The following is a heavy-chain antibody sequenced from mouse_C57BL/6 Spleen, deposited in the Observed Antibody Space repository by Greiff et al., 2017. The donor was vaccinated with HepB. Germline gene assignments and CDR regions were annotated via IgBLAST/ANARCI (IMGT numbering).Heavy chain of an antibody. Sequence: VKLMESGPGLVQPSQSLSITCTVSGFSLTSYGVHWVRQSPGKGLEWLGVIWSGGSTDYNAAFISRLSISKDNSKSQVFFKMNSLQADDTAIYYCARGGITTVVVPFDYWGQGTTLTVSS. V-gene: IGHV2-2*01. J-gene: IGHJ2*01. CDR1: GFSLTSYG. CDR3: ARGGITTVVVPFDY. CDR2: IWSGGST. D-gene: IGHD1-1*01.